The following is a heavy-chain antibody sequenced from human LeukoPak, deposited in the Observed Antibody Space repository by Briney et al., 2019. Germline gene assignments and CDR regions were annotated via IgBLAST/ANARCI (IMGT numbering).Heavy chain of an antibody. Sequence: EASVKVSCKASGGTFSSYAISWVRQAPGQGLEWMGRIIPILGIANYAQKFQGRVTITADKSTSTAYMELSSLRSEDTAVYYCARVGSGYASDYWGQGTLVTVSS. J-gene: IGHJ4*02. V-gene: IGHV1-69*04. CDR3: ARVGSGYASDY. D-gene: IGHD3-22*01. CDR2: IIPILGIA. CDR1: GGTFSSYA.